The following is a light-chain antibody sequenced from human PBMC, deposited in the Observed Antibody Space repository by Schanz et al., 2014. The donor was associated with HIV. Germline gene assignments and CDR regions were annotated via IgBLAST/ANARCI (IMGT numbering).Light chain of an antibody. CDR1: SSDVGGYNY. CDR3: SSYTSSSTLDVV. J-gene: IGLJ2*01. CDR2: GVF. Sequence: QSVLTQPASASGSPGQSITISCTGTSSDVGGYNYVSWYQQHPGKAPKVVVYGVFDRPSGVSNRFSGSKSGNTASLTISGLQAEDEADYYCSSYTSSSTLDVVFGGGTKLTVL. V-gene: IGLV2-14*03.